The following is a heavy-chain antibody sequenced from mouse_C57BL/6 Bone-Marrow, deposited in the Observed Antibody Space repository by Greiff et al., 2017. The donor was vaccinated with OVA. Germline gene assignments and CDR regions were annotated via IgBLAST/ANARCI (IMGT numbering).Heavy chain of an antibody. Sequence: VQLQQSGAELVRPGASVKLSCTASGFNIKDYYMHWVKQRPEQGLEWIGRIDPEDGDTEYAPKFQGKATMTADTSSNTTYLQLSSLTSEDTAVYYCTTCDDYDEDYFDYWGQGTTLTVSS. CDR1: GFNIKDYY. CDR3: TTCDDYDEDYFDY. V-gene: IGHV14-1*01. CDR2: IDPEDGDT. J-gene: IGHJ2*01. D-gene: IGHD2-4*01.